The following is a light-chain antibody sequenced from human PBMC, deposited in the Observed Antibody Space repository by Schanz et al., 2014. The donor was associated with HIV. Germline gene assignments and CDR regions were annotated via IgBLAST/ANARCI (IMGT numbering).Light chain of an antibody. V-gene: IGLV2-14*01. CDR3: SSYTSSSTVV. CDR2: DVS. CDR1: SSDVGGYNY. J-gene: IGLJ2*01. Sequence: QSALTQPASVSGSPGQSITISCAGTSSDVGGYNYVSWYQQYPGKAPKLMIYDVSNRPSGVSNRFSGSKSGNTASLTISGLQAEDEADYYCSSYTSSSTVVFRGGTKLTVL.